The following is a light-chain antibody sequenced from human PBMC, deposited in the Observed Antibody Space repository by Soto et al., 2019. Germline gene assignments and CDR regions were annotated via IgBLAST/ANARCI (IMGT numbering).Light chain of an antibody. V-gene: IGKV4-1*01. CDR1: QSVLYSSNNKNY. CDR2: WAS. J-gene: IGKJ2*02. CDR3: QQYYNIPRT. Sequence: DIVMTQSPDSLAVSLGERATINCKARQSVLYSSNNKNYLAWYQQKPGQPPKLLIYWASTRESGVPDRFSGSGSGTDFTLTIISLQAEDVAVYYCQQYYNIPRTFGQGNKLEIK.